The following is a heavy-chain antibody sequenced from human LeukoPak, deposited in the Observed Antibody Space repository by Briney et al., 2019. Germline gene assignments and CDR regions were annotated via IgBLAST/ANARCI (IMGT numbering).Heavy chain of an antibody. CDR2: INHSGST. D-gene: IGHD3-16*01. CDR3: ARGPGGYYMDV. V-gene: IGHV4-34*01. J-gene: IGHJ6*03. CDR1: RGTTSGYY. Sequence: SETLSDTRVVYRGTTSGYYWSGIRPPAGKGVELIGEINHSGSTNYNPSLKSPVTISVDTSKNQFSLKRSSVTAADTAVYYRARGPGGYYMDVWGKGTTVTASS.